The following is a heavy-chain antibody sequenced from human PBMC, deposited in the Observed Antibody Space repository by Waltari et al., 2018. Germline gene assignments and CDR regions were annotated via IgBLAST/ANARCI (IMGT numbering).Heavy chain of an antibody. J-gene: IGHJ4*02. V-gene: IGHV3-23*01. CDR2: ISGSGGST. D-gene: IGHD6-13*01. Sequence: EVQLLESGGGLVQPGGSLRLSCAASGFTFSSYAMSWVRQAPGKGLEWVSAISGSGGSTYYADSGEGRFTISRDNAKNTLYLQMNSLRAEDTAVYYCARAGRYSSSWYFWGQGTLVTVSS. CDR1: GFTFSSYA. CDR3: ARAGRYSSSWYF.